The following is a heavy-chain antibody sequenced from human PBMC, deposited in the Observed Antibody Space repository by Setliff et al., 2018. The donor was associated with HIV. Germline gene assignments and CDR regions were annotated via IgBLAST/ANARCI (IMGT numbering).Heavy chain of an antibody. CDR2: IGHNGNT. CDR3: ARGEAFAEIFLKNWFDP. D-gene: IGHD3-10*01. J-gene: IGHJ5*02. V-gene: IGHV4-34*01. Sequence: PSETLSLTCAVYGDSFSEFYWNWIRQPPGKGLEWIGKIGHNGNTYYSPSLKSRVTLSVDTSKNQISLNVRSVTAADTAVYYCARGEAFAEIFLKNWFDPWGQGTLGTVSS. CDR1: GDSFSEFY.